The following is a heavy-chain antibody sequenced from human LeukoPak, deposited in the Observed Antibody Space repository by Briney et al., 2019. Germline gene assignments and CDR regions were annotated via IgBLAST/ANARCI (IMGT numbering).Heavy chain of an antibody. J-gene: IGHJ6*02. CDR2: LSYDGSNK. D-gene: IGHD2-21*01. CDR3: ARDRGVVYYYGMDV. V-gene: IGHV3-30-3*01. Sequence: GGSLRLSCAASGFTFSSYAMHWVRQAPGKGLEWVAVLSYDGSNKYYADSVKGRFTISRDNSKNTLYLQMNSLRAEDTAVYYCARDRGVVYYYGMDVWGQGTTVTVSS. CDR1: GFTFSSYA.